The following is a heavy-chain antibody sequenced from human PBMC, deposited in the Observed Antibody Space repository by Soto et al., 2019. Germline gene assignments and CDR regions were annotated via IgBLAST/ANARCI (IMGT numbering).Heavy chain of an antibody. Sequence: PGGSLRLSCAASGFTFSSYGMHWVRQAPGKGLEWVAVIWYDGSNKYYADSVKGRFTISRDNSKNTLYLQMNSLRAEDTAVYYCARAPGYSYGTLDYWGQGTLVTVSS. D-gene: IGHD5-18*01. J-gene: IGHJ4*02. CDR1: GFTFSSYG. V-gene: IGHV3-33*01. CDR2: IWYDGSNK. CDR3: ARAPGYSYGTLDY.